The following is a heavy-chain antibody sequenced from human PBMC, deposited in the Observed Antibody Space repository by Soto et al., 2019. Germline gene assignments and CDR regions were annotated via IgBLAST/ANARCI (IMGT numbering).Heavy chain of an antibody. D-gene: IGHD3-3*01. CDR1: GGSISSGDYY. CDR2: IYYSGST. J-gene: IGHJ3*02. V-gene: IGHV4-30-4*01. CDR3: ARGKYYDFWSGYMHGAFDI. Sequence: PSETLSLTCTVSGGSISSGDYYWSWIRQPPGKGLEWIGYIYYSGSTYYNPSLKSRVTISVDTSKNHFSLKLSSVTAADTAVYYCARGKYYDFWSGYMHGAFDIWGQGTMVTVSS.